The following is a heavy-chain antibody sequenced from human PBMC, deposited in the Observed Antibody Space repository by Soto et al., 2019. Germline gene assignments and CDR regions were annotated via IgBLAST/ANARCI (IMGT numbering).Heavy chain of an antibody. J-gene: IGHJ4*02. Sequence: PGGSLRLSCAASGFTFHDSIIHWVRQASGKGLEWVGRIRNKASNYATSYAESVKGRFTIFRDDSKNTAYLQMNSLKTEDTALYYFTPSPSSFSWGQGTRVTVSS. CDR3: TPSPSSFS. CDR1: GFTFHDSI. V-gene: IGHV3-73*01. CDR2: IRNKASNYAT. D-gene: IGHD3-3*02.